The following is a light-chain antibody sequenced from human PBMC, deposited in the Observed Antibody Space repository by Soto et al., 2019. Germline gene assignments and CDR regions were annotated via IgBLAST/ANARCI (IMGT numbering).Light chain of an antibody. Sequence: QSALTQPRSVSGSPGQSVTISCTGTSSDIGGYNSVSWYQQYPGKAPKLMIYDVNKRPSGVPDRFSGSKSGNTASLTISGLQTDDESDYYCCSYAGTYTLVFGGGTKLTVL. CDR1: SSDIGGYNS. V-gene: IGLV2-11*01. CDR3: CSYAGTYTLV. J-gene: IGLJ2*01. CDR2: DVN.